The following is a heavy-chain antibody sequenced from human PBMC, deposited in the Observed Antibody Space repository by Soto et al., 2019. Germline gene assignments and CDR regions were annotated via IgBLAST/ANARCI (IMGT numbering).Heavy chain of an antibody. J-gene: IGHJ4*02. CDR2: TFYRSRWYS. CDR3: ARAGSTMYRLHPHFDY. D-gene: IGHD3-9*01. CDR1: GDSVSTNSGA. V-gene: IGHV6-1*01. Sequence: SQTLSLTCAISGDSVSTNSGAWNWIRQSPSRGLEWLGRTFYRSRWYSDYADSVKGRININSDTSKNQFSLQLSSVTPEDTAVYYCARAGSTMYRLHPHFDYWGQGALVTVPS.